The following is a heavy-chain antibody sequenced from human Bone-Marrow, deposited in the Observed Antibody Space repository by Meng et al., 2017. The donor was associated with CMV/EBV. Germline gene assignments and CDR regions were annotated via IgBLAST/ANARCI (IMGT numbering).Heavy chain of an antibody. V-gene: IGHV1-69*10. J-gene: IGHJ4*02. Sequence: SVKVSCKASGGTFSSYAISWVRQAPGQGLEWMGGIIPILGIANYAQKFQCRVTITADKSTSTAYMELSSLRSEDTALYYCAKDSGARADSSSSVFDNWGQGTLVTVSS. CDR2: IIPILGIA. CDR3: AKDSGARADSSSSVFDN. D-gene: IGHD6-6*01. CDR1: GGTFSSYA.